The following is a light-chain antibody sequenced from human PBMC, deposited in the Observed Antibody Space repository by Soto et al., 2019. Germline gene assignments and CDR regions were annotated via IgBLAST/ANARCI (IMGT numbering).Light chain of an antibody. V-gene: IGKV1-5*03. J-gene: IGKJ1*01. CDR3: QQYDSYSVT. Sequence: DIQMTQSPSTLSAFVGDRVTITCRASQSIGSWLAWYQQKPGKAPKLLIYKASSLESGVPSRFSGSGSGTQFTLTISSLQPDDFATYYCQQYDSYSVTFGQGTKVEIK. CDR2: KAS. CDR1: QSIGSW.